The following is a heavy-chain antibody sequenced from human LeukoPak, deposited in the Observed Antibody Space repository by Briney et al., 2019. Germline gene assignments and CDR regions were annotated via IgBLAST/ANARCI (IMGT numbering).Heavy chain of an antibody. V-gene: IGHV1-18*01. J-gene: IGHJ4*02. CDR3: ARDRRVIAVAGRHSLGY. Sequence: ASVKVSCKASGYTFTNYGISWVRQAPGQGLEWMGWISAYNGNTNYAQKLQGRVTMTTDTSTSTAYMELRSLRSDDTAVYYCARDRRVIAVAGRHSLGYWGQGTLVTVSS. CDR1: GYTFTNYG. D-gene: IGHD6-19*01. CDR2: ISAYNGNT.